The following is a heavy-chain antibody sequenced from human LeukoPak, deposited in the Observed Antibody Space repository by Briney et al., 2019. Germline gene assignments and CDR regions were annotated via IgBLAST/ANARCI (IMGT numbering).Heavy chain of an antibody. D-gene: IGHD6-6*01. Sequence: GGSLRLSCAASGFTFSSYWMHWVRQAPGKGLVWVLRINSDGRTTTYADSVRDRFTISRDNAKNTLYLQMNSLRAEDTAVYYCAREYSSWFDYWGQGTLVSVSS. CDR3: AREYSSWFDY. CDR2: INSDGRTT. J-gene: IGHJ4*02. V-gene: IGHV3-74*01. CDR1: GFTFSSYW.